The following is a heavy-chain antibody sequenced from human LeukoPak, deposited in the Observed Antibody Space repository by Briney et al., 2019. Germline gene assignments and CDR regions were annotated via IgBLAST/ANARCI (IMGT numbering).Heavy chain of an antibody. CDR3: ARHPYQLLWLSWFDP. Sequence: SETLSLTCTVSGGSSSSSRYYWGWIRQPPGKGLEWIGSIYYSGSTYYNPSLKSRVTISVDTSKNQFSLKLSSVTAADTAVYYCARHPYQLLWLSWFDPWGQVIMVTFSS. CDR2: IYYSGST. J-gene: IGHJ5*02. V-gene: IGHV4-39*01. CDR1: GGSSSSSRYY. D-gene: IGHD2-2*01.